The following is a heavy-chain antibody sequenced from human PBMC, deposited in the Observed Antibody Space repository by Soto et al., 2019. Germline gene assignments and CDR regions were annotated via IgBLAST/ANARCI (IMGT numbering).Heavy chain of an antibody. J-gene: IGHJ3*02. D-gene: IGHD3-9*01. V-gene: IGHV3-30-3*01. CDR3: ASATYYDILTGYYQNAFDI. CDR1: GFTFSSYA. Sequence: QVQLVESGGGVVQPGRSLRLSCAASGFTFSSYAMHWVRQAPGKGLEWVAVISYDGSNKYYADSVKGRFTISRDNSKNTLYLQMNSLRAEDTAVYYCASATYYDILTGYYQNAFDIWGQGTMVTVSP. CDR2: ISYDGSNK.